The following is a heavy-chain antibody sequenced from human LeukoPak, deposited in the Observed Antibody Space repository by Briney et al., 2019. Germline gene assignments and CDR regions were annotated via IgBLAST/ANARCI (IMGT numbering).Heavy chain of an antibody. J-gene: IGHJ5*02. D-gene: IGHD3-10*01. CDR2: INPNSGGT. V-gene: IGHV1-2*02. CDR3: ARDRELLWFGVNNWFDP. Sequence: GASVKVSCKASGYTFTGYYMHWVRQAPGQGLEWMGWINPNSGGTNYAQKFQGRVTMTRDTSISTAYMELSRLRSDDTAVYYCARDRELLWFGVNNWFDPWGQGTLVTVSS. CDR1: GYTFTGYY.